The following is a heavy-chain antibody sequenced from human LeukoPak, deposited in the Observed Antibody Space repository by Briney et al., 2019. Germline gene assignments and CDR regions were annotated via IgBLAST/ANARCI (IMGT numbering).Heavy chain of an antibody. Sequence: PGGSLRLSCAASGFTFSRYWMHWVRQAPGKGLVWVSRINSDVSSTSYADSEKGRFTISRDNAKNTLYLQMNSLRAEDTAVYYCARDGIYSNEFDYWGQGTLVTVSS. CDR3: ARDGIYSNEFDY. V-gene: IGHV3-74*01. CDR1: GFTFSRYW. D-gene: IGHD4-11*01. J-gene: IGHJ4*02. CDR2: INSDVSST.